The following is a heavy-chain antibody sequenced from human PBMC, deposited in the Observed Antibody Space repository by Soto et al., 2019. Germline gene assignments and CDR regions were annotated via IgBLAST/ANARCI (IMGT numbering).Heavy chain of an antibody. CDR3: ARGGRRLGWFDP. J-gene: IGHJ5*02. CDR1: DYIFSSYV. Sequence: QVQLMQSRPEVKTPGASVKLSCKASDYIFSSYVITWVRQAPGQGLEWMGWISPFNYNTNYAQKFQGRVTMTTDTSTNSAYMELRSLRSDVTAVYYCARGGRRLGWFDPWGQGTLVTVSS. CDR2: ISPFNYNT. V-gene: IGHV1-18*01. D-gene: IGHD6-25*01.